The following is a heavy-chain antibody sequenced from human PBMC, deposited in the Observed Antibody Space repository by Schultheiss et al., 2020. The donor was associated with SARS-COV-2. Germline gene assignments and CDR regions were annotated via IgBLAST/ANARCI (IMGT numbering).Heavy chain of an antibody. Sequence: ASVKVSCKASGYTFTGYYMHWVRQAPGQGLEWMGWINPNSGGTNYAQKFQGRVTMTRDTSISTAYMELSRLRSDDTAVYYCARDLGGFLSWFDPWGQGTLVTVSS. J-gene: IGHJ5*02. D-gene: IGHD3-3*01. V-gene: IGHV1-2*02. CDR2: INPNSGGT. CDR1: GYTFTGYY. CDR3: ARDLGGFLSWFDP.